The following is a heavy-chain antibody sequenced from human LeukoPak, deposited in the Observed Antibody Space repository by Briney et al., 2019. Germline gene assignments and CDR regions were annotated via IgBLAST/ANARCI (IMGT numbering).Heavy chain of an antibody. J-gene: IGHJ6*02. CDR1: GFTFSNAW. V-gene: IGHV3-23*01. Sequence: GGSLRLSCAVSGFTFSNAWLSWVRQAPGKGLEWVSVISGSGGSTYYADSVEGRFTISRDNSKNTLYLQMNSLRVEDTAVYYCAKSYVSYYYGMDVWGQGTTVTVSS. CDR2: ISGSGGST. CDR3: AKSYVSYYYGMDV. D-gene: IGHD3-16*01.